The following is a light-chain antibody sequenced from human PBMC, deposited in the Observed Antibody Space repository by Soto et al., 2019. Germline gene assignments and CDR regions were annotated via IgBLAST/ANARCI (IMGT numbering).Light chain of an antibody. CDR1: SSDIGSYNY. Sequence: QSVLTQPASVSGSPGQSITISCTGTSSDIGSYNYVSWYQQHPGKAPKLMIYDVSNRPSVVSNRFSGSKSGNTASLTISGLQAEDEADYYCSSYTGSSTPYVFGAGTKVTVL. CDR3: SSYTGSSTPYV. J-gene: IGLJ1*01. V-gene: IGLV2-14*01. CDR2: DVS.